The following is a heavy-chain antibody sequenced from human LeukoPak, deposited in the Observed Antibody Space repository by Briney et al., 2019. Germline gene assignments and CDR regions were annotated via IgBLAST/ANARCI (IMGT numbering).Heavy chain of an antibody. CDR2: IWYDGSNK. CDR3: ARVYSYGFYYFYY. Sequence: GRSLRLSCAASGFIFSSYGMHWVRQPPGKGLEWVAVIWYDGSNKYYADSVKGRFTLSRDNAKNSLYLQMNSLRAEDTAVYYRARVYSYGFYYFYYWGQGTLVTVSS. J-gene: IGHJ4*02. V-gene: IGHV3-33*03. D-gene: IGHD5-18*01. CDR1: GFIFSSYG.